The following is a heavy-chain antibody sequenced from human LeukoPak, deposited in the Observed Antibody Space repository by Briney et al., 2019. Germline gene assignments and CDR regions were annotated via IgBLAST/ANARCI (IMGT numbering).Heavy chain of an antibody. V-gene: IGHV3-21*01. CDR2: ISSSSSYI. Sequence: GGSLRLSCAASGFTFSSYSMNWVRQAPGNGLEWVSSISSSSSYIYYADSVKGRFTISRDNARNSLYLQMNSLRAEDTAVYYCTRGMGGWYPDYWGQGTLVTVSS. D-gene: IGHD6-19*01. CDR1: GFTFSSYS. J-gene: IGHJ4*02. CDR3: TRGMGGWYPDY.